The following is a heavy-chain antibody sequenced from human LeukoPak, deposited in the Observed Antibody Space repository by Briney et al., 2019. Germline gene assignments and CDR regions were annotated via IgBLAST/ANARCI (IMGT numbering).Heavy chain of an antibody. J-gene: IGHJ3*02. CDR2: INHSGST. V-gene: IGHV4-34*01. Sequence: PSETLSLTCAVYGGSFSGYYWSWIRQPPGKGLEWIGEINHSGSTNYNPSLKSRVTISVDTSKNQFSLKLSSVTAADTAVYYCARIVIAVAGRHGAFDIWGQGTMVTVSS. CDR1: GGSFSGYY. CDR3: ARIVIAVAGRHGAFDI. D-gene: IGHD6-19*01.